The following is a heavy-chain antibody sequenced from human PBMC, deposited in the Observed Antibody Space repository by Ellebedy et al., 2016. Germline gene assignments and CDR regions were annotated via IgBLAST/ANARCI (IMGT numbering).Heavy chain of an antibody. V-gene: IGHV3-33*08. CDR1: GFTFSDYY. Sequence: GESLKISCAASGFTFSDYYMSWIRQAPGKGLEWVAVIWYDGSNKYYTDSVKGRFTISRDNSKNTLYLQMNSLRAEDTAVYYCAKGSRIQADYFDYWGQGTLVTVSS. CDR3: AKGSRIQADYFDY. J-gene: IGHJ4*02. CDR2: IWYDGSNK. D-gene: IGHD5-18*01.